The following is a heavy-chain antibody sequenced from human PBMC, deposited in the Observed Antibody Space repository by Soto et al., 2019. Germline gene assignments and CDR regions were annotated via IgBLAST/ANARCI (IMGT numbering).Heavy chain of an antibody. CDR3: RKDITFVPGVLIDLDL. V-gene: IGHV3-30*18. Sequence: GGSLRLSCAASGFIFSNYGVHWVRQAPGKGLEWVALISYDGSNKYYADSVKGRFTISRDNSKNTLYLQMNSLRAEDTAVYYCRKDITFVPGVLIDLDLWGQGTTVTVSS. D-gene: IGHD3-10*02. CDR1: GFIFSNYG. CDR2: ISYDGSNK. J-gene: IGHJ6*02.